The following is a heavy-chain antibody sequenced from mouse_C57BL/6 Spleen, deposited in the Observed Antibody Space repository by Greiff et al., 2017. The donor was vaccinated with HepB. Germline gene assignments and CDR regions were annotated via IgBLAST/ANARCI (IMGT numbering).Heavy chain of an antibody. V-gene: IGHV5-9-1*02. CDR2: ISSGGDYI. CDR3: TRELLYYGSSYGAMDY. J-gene: IGHJ4*01. D-gene: IGHD1-1*01. Sequence: EVKVVESGEGLVKPGGSLKLSCAASGFTFSSYAMSWVRQTPEKRLEWVAYISSGGDYIYYADTVKGRFTISRDNARNTLYLQMISLKSEDTAMYYCTRELLYYGSSYGAMDYWGQGTSVTVSS. CDR1: GFTFSSYA.